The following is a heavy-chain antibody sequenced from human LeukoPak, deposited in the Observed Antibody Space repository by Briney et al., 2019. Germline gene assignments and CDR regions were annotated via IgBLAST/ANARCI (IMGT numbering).Heavy chain of an antibody. CDR3: ARDSYYSDTSCYSYPLGTFDI. CDR1: GGSISSFY. Sequence: SETLSLTCTVSGGSISSFYWSWIRQPPGKGLEWIGYIYYSGSTSYNPSLKSRVTISVDTSKIQFSLKLSSVTAADTAVYYCARDSYYSDTSCYSYPLGTFDIWGQGTMVTVSS. D-gene: IGHD3-22*01. CDR2: IYYSGST. J-gene: IGHJ3*02. V-gene: IGHV4-59*01.